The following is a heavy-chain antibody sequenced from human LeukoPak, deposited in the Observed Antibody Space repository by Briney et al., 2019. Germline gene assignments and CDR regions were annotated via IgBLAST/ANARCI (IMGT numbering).Heavy chain of an antibody. CDR3: ARDAEGYSSGWSGY. D-gene: IGHD6-19*01. CDR2: ISAYNGNT. CDR1: GYIFTNYG. Sequence: ASVKVSCKASGYIFTNYGISWVRQAPGQGLEWMGWISAYNGNTDYAQKLQGRVTMTTDTSTSTAYMELRSLRSDDTAVYYCARDAEGYSSGWSGYWGQGTLVTVSS. J-gene: IGHJ4*02. V-gene: IGHV1-18*01.